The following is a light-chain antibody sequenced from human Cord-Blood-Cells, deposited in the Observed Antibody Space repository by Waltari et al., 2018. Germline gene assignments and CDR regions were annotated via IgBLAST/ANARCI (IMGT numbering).Light chain of an antibody. CDR3: QSYDSSLSGYV. J-gene: IGLJ1*01. CDR2: GNS. V-gene: IGLV1-40*01. CDR1: SSNIGAGYD. Sequence: QSVLTQPPSVSGAPGQRVTISCTGSSSNIGAGYDVHWYQQLPGTAPKLPIYGNSNRPSGCPDRFSGSKSGTSASLAITGLQAEDEADYYCQSYDSSLSGYVFGTGTKVTVL.